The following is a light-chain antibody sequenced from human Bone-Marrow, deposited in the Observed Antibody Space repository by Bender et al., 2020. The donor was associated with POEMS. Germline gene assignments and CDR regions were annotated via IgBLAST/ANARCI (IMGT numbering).Light chain of an antibody. CDR2: EVN. V-gene: IGLV2-23*02. Sequence: QSALTQPASVSGSPGQSITISCTGSSSDVGSYNLVSWYQQHPGKAPKLLIFEVNKRPSGVSNRFSGSKSGNTASLTISGLQADDEADYYCSSYSGTNSLIFGGGTKLTVL. CDR3: SSYSGTNSLI. CDR1: SSDVGSYNL. J-gene: IGLJ2*01.